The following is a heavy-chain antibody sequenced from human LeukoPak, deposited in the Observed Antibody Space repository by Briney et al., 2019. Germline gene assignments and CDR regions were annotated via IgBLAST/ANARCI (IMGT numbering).Heavy chain of an antibody. D-gene: IGHD6-19*01. V-gene: IGHV1-2*02. CDR2: INPNSGGT. CDR1: GYTFTGYH. J-gene: IGHJ5*02. CDR3: ARDFRVGGWYH. Sequence: GASVKVSCTASGYTFTGYHMHWVRQAPGKGLEWMGWINPNSGGTNNAQKFQGRVTMTRDTYISTAYMELSRLRSDDTAVYYCARDFRVGGWYHWGQGTLVTVSS.